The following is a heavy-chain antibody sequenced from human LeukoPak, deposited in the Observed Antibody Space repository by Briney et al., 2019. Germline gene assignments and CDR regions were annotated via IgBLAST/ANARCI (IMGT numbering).Heavy chain of an antibody. Sequence: GGSLRLSCAASGFTFSSYSMNWVRQAPGKGLEWVAVTSSDLNVKLYADSVKGRFTISRDNSKNTLYLQMNSLRAEDTAVYYCAKDLTSFDYWGQGTLVTVSS. CDR3: AKDLTSFDY. CDR1: GFTFSSYS. J-gene: IGHJ4*02. D-gene: IGHD1-14*01. CDR2: TSSDLNVK. V-gene: IGHV3-30*18.